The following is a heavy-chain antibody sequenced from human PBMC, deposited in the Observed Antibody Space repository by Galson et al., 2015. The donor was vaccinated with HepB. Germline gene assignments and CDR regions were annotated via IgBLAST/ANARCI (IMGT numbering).Heavy chain of an antibody. D-gene: IGHD6-13*01. J-gene: IGHJ6*03. Sequence: PALVKPTQTLTLTCTFSGFSLSTSGMCVSWIRQPPGKALEWLALIDWDDDKYYSTSLKTRLTISKDTSKNQVVLTMTNMDPVDTATYYCARTRTSSWGIYYYYYYMDVWGKGTTVTVSS. V-gene: IGHV2-70*01. CDR2: IDWDDDK. CDR3: ARTRTSSWGIYYYYYYMDV. CDR1: GFSLSTSGMC.